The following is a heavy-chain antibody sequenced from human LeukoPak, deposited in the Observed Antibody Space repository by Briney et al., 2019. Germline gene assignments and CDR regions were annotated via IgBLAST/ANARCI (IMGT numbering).Heavy chain of an antibody. CDR1: GDSINSFY. CDR3: ARDVVAAVGSFDY. D-gene: IGHD2-2*01. Sequence: SETLSLTCTVSGDSINSFYWSWIRQPAGKGLEWIGRIYTSGSTNYSPSLKSRVTMSVDTSKNQFSLKLSSVTAADTAVYYCARDVVAAVGSFDYWDQGTQVTVSS. V-gene: IGHV4-4*07. CDR2: IYTSGST. J-gene: IGHJ4*02.